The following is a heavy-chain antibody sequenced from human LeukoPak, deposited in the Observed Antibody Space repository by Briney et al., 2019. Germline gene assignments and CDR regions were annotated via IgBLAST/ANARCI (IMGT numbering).Heavy chain of an antibody. CDR3: ARDLASTPNWELDY. V-gene: IGHV1-2*06. Sequence: SVKVSCKASGYTFTDYFVHWVRQAPGQGLEWMGRINPNSGGPEYAQDFQGRVTMTRDTSISTADVELGSLTSDDTAVYYCARDLASTPNWELDYWGQGTPVTVS. J-gene: IGHJ4*02. CDR2: INPNSGGP. CDR1: GYTFTDYF. D-gene: IGHD7-27*01.